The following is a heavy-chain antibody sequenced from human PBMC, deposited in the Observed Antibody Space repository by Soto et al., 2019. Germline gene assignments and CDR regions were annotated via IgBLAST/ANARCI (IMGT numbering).Heavy chain of an antibody. CDR3: ARDREWLRSPYGMDV. CDR1: GGSISSGGYY. CDR2: IYYSGST. D-gene: IGHD5-12*01. V-gene: IGHV4-31*03. J-gene: IGHJ6*01. Sequence: PSETLSLTCTVSGGSISSGGYYLSWIRQHPGKGLEWIGYIYYSGSTYYNPSLKSRVTISVDTSKNQFSLKLSSVTAADTAVYYCARDREWLRSPYGMDVWGQGTTVNVSS.